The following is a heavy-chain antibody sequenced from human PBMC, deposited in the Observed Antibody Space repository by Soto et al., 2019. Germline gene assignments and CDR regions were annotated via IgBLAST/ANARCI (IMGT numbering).Heavy chain of an antibody. CDR3: AKGGVVVLIATAAYDAFDI. CDR2: ISDSGSST. Sequence: SLRLSCAASXFTFSTYAMSWVRQAPGKGLEWVSTISDSGSSTYYADSVKGRFTISRDNSKSTLYLQMNSLRAEDTAIYYCAKGGVVVLIATAAYDAFDIWGQGTKVTVSS. J-gene: IGHJ3*02. D-gene: IGHD2-21*01. V-gene: IGHV3-23*01. CDR1: XFTFSTYA.